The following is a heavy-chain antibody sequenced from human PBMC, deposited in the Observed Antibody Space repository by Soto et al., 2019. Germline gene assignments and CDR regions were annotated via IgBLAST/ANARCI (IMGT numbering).Heavy chain of an antibody. D-gene: IGHD3-3*01. V-gene: IGHV3-23*01. Sequence: GGSLRLSCAASGFTFSSYAMSWVRQAPGKGLEWVSAFSGSGGSTYYADSVKGRFTISRDNSKNTLYLQMNSLRAEDTAVYYCAKVVRRKRITIFGVVTPRRFGEGYYYYYMDVWGKGTTVTVSS. CDR2: FSGSGGST. J-gene: IGHJ6*03. CDR3: AKVVRRKRITIFGVVTPRRFGEGYYYYYMDV. CDR1: GFTFSSYA.